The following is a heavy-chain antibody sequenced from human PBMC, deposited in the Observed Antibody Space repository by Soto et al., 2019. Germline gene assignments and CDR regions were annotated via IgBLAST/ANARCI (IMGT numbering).Heavy chain of an antibody. J-gene: IGHJ6*02. CDR2: ISGSGGST. CDR3: AKGPNYYYGMDV. CDR1: GFTFSSYT. Sequence: EVQLLESGGGLVQPGGSLRLSCAASGFTFSSYTMSWVRQAPGKGLEWVSAISGSGGSTYYADSVKGRFTISRDNSKNTLYLQMNSLRAEDTAVYYCAKGPNYYYGMDVWGQGTTVTVSS. V-gene: IGHV3-23*01.